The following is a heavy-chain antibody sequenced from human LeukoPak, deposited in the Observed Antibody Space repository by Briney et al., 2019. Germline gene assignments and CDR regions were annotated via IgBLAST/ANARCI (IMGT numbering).Heavy chain of an antibody. D-gene: IGHD6-13*01. J-gene: IGHJ4*02. CDR3: ARGGSSWYLLSPSDY. Sequence: GASVKVSCKASGYTFTSYGISWVRQAPGQGLEWMGWISAYNGNTNYAQKLQGRVTMTADTSTSTAYMELRSLRSDDTAVYYCARGGSSWYLLSPSDYWGQGTLVTVSS. CDR1: GYTFTSYG. V-gene: IGHV1-18*01. CDR2: ISAYNGNT.